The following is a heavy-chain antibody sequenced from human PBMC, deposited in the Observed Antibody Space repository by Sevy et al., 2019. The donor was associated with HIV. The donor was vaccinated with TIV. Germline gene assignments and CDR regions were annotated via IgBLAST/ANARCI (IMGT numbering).Heavy chain of an antibody. J-gene: IGHJ5*02. CDR2: KKQDGSEK. D-gene: IGHD3-16*01. Sequence: GGSLRLSCAASGFTFSSYWMNWIRQAPGKGLEGVANKKQDGSEKYYVDSLKGRFTISGDNAKNSLYLEMNTLRAEDTAVYYCATSGGETWGQGTLVTVSS. CDR1: GFTFSSYW. V-gene: IGHV3-7*01. CDR3: ATSGGET.